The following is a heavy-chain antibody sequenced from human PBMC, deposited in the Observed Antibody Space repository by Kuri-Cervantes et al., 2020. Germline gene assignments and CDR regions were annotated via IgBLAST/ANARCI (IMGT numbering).Heavy chain of an antibody. CDR1: GFTFSNAW. Sequence: GGSLRLSWAASGFTFSNAWMSWVRQAPGKGLEWVGRIKSKTDGGTTDYAAPVKGRFTISRDDSKNTLYLQMNSLKTEDTAVYYCTTTSGIAVAGTDYWGQGTLVTVSS. V-gene: IGHV3-15*01. CDR3: TTTSGIAVAGTDY. D-gene: IGHD6-19*01. CDR2: IKSKTDGGTT. J-gene: IGHJ4*02.